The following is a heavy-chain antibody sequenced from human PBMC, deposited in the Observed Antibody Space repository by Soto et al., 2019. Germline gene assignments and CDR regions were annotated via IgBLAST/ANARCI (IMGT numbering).Heavy chain of an antibody. CDR1: GYVFTSFG. CDR3: ASYKGYYEIKTDYGSYYFDF. J-gene: IGHJ4*02. V-gene: IGHV1-18*01. D-gene: IGHD3-9*01. CDR2: ISAYNGNT. Sequence: QVQLVQSGAEVKKPGASVKVSCKTSGYVFTSFGVSWVRQAPGQGLEWVGWISAYNGNTNFAKKLQDRVTMTTDTSPSTAFMDLTNLKSDDSGVHYCASYKGYYEIKTDYGSYYFDFWGQGTLVTVSS.